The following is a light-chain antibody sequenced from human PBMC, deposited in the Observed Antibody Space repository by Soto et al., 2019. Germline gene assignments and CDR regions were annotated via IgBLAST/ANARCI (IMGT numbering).Light chain of an antibody. Sequence: DIQMTQSPSTLSGSVGDRVTITCRASQTSSSWLAWYQQKPGKAPKLLIYKASTLKSGVPSRFSCSGSGTEFTLTISSLQPDDFATYYCQHYNSNSEAFGQGTKVELK. CDR1: QTSSSW. CDR3: QHYNSNSEA. V-gene: IGKV1-5*03. J-gene: IGKJ1*01. CDR2: KAS.